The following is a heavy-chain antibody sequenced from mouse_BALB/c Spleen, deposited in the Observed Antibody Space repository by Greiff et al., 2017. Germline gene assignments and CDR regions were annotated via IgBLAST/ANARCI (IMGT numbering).Heavy chain of an antibody. CDR3: ARGGNYRYGWFAY. J-gene: IGHJ3*01. D-gene: IGHD2-14*01. V-gene: IGHV5-12-1*01. CDR1: GFAFSSYD. Sequence: EVHLVESGGGLVKPGGSLKLSCAASGFAFSSYDMSWVRQTPEKRLEWVAYISSGGGSTYYPDTVKGRFTISRDNAKNTLYLQMSSLKSEDTAMYYCARGGNYRYGWFAYWGQGTLVTVSA. CDR2: ISSGGGST.